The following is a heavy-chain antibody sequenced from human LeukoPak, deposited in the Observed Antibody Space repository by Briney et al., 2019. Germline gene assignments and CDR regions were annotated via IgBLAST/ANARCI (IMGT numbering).Heavy chain of an antibody. Sequence: ASVKVSCKASGYTFTSYDIYWLRQAPGQGPEWMGWMSPDSGNTGSAQRFQGRVTMTRDTSMSSAYMELSNLRPEDTAVYYCARGSFSRWTTQSYFDYWGQGTLVTVSS. CDR1: GYTFTSYD. CDR3: ARGSFSRWTTQSYFDY. V-gene: IGHV1-8*01. J-gene: IGHJ4*02. D-gene: IGHD4-23*01. CDR2: MSPDSGNT.